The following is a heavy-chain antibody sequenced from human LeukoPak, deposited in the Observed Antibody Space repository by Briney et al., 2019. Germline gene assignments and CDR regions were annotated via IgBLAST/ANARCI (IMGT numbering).Heavy chain of an antibody. CDR3: AKSVTADP. CDR1: GFTFNSYA. CDR2: ISGSGGST. Sequence: GGSLRLSCAASGFTFNSYAMNWVRQAPRKGLEWVSSISGSGGSTNYADSVKGRFTISRDNSRNTVYLQMNSLRAEDTAVYYCAKSVTADPWGQGTLVTVSS. J-gene: IGHJ5*02. D-gene: IGHD2-21*02. V-gene: IGHV3-23*01.